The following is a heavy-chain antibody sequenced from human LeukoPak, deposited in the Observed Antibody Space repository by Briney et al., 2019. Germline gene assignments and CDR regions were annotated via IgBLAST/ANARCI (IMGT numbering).Heavy chain of an antibody. J-gene: IGHJ4*02. CDR3: ARARSKGAATW. CDR2: INHSGST. D-gene: IGHD1-26*01. Sequence: SGTLSLTCAVSGGSISSSNWWSWVRQPPGKGLEWIGEINHSGSTNYNPSLKSRVTISVDTSKNQFSLKLSSVTAADTAVYYCARARSKGAATWWGQGTLVTVSS. CDR1: GGSISSSNW. V-gene: IGHV4-4*02.